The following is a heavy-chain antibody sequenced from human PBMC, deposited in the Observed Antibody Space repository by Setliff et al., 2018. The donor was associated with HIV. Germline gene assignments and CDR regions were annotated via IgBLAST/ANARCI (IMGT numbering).Heavy chain of an antibody. CDR3: AREGVNFWTPPGWFDP. J-gene: IGHJ5*02. CDR2: LYIRTGTT. D-gene: IGHD3-3*01. V-gene: IGHV4-61*09. CDR1: GASISDGTFY. Sequence: SETLSLTCTVSGASISDGTFYWSWIRQPAGKGLEWIGHLYIRTGTTNYSPSLKGRVTISVDTSKNQFSLNLSSVTAADTAVYYCAREGVNFWTPPGWFDPWGQGTLVTVPQ.